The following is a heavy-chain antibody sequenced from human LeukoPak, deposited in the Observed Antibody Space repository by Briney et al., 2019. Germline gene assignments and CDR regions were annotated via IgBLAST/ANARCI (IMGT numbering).Heavy chain of an antibody. CDR3: ARHEWNSSGWTPFDY. V-gene: IGHV4-59*08. CDR1: GGSISSYY. J-gene: IGHJ4*02. CDR2: IYYSGST. Sequence: SETLSLTCTVSGGSISSYYWSWIRQPPGKGLEWIGYIYYSGSTNYNPSLMSRVTIPVDTSKNQFSLKLSSVTAADTAVYYCARHEWNSSGWTPFDYWGQGTLVTVSS. D-gene: IGHD6-19*01.